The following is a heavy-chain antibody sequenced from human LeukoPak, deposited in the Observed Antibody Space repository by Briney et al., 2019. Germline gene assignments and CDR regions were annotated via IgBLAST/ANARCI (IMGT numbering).Heavy chain of an antibody. V-gene: IGHV4-59*08. D-gene: IGHD3-10*01. J-gene: IGHJ3*02. CDR3: ARHGGVVRGEGRDAFDI. CDR1: GGSISSYY. CDR2: IYYSGST. Sequence: SETLSLTCTVPGGSISSYYWSWIRQPPGKGLEWIGYIYYSGSTNYNPSLKSRVTISLDTSKNQFSLKLSSVTAADTAVYYCARHGGVVRGEGRDAFDIWGQGTMVTVSS.